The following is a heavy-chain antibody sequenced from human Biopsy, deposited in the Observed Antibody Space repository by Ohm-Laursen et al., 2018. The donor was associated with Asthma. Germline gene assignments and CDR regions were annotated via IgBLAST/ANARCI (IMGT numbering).Heavy chain of an antibody. CDR2: TYYGGTT. J-gene: IGHJ4*02. D-gene: IGHD2-21*01. CDR1: GFILSNYD. Sequence: LRLSCTASGFILSNYDMHWIRQPPGKGLEWIGNTYYGGTTYYNPSLKSRVTMSIDSSRNQLSLKLTSVTAADTAVYFCVTHYGLRDWSPSDSWGQGTLVTVSS. V-gene: IGHV4-59*04. CDR3: VTHYGLRDWSPSDS.